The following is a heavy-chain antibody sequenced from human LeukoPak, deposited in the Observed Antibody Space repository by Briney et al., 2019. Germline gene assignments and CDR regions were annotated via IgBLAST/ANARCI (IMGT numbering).Heavy chain of an antibody. V-gene: IGHV3-74*01. CDR3: ARDLNWTQIDY. CDR2: INTDGSTT. D-gene: IGHD1-20*01. Sequence: GGSLRLSCAASGFTFNTHWMHWVRQAPGKGLVWVSRINTDGSTTDYADSVKGRFTISRDNAKNTLYLQMNSLRAEDTAVYYCARDLNWTQIDYWGQGSLVTVSS. J-gene: IGHJ4*02. CDR1: GFTFNTHW.